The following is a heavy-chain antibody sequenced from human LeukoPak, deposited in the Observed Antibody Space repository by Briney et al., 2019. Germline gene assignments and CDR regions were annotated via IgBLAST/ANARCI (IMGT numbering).Heavy chain of an antibody. Sequence: GGSLRLSCAASGFTVSGYYMSWVRQAPGKGLEWVSVIDSGGKTYYADSVKGRFTISRDNSKNTLYLQMNSLRAEDTAVYYCAKTNWPDYYYYGMDVWGQGTTVTVSS. J-gene: IGHJ6*02. D-gene: IGHD7-27*01. CDR1: GFTVSGYY. CDR3: AKTNWPDYYYYGMDV. V-gene: IGHV3-53*01. CDR2: IDSGGKT.